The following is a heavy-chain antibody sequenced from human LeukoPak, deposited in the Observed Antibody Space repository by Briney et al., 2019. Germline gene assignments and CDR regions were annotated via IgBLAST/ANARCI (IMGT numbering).Heavy chain of an antibody. CDR2: IIPIFGTA. V-gene: IGHV1-69*05. CDR3: ARAAGNYYDSSGYYLASWFDP. D-gene: IGHD3-22*01. CDR1: GGTFSSFA. Sequence: SVKASCKASGGTFSSFAISWVRQAPGQGLEWMGGIIPIFGTANYAQKFQGRVTITTDESTSTAYMELSSLRSEDTAVYYRARAAGNYYDSSGYYLASWFDPWGQGTLVTVSS. J-gene: IGHJ5*02.